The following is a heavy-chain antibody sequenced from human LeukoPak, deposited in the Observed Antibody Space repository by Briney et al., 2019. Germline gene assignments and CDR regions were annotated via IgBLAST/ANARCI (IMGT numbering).Heavy chain of an antibody. Sequence: GGSLGLSCAASGFTVGSNYMNWVRQAPGKGFEWVSSIYSGGSTDYADSVKGRFIISRVSSKNTVYLQMNSLRSDDTAVYYCAGNNYASGTFLVYWGQGTLVTVSS. J-gene: IGHJ4*02. CDR1: GFTVGSNY. CDR2: IYSGGST. D-gene: IGHD3-10*01. V-gene: IGHV3-66*02. CDR3: AGNNYASGTFLVY.